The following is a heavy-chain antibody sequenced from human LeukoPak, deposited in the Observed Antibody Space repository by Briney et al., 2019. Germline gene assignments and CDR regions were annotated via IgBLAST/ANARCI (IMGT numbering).Heavy chain of an antibody. CDR2: ISGSGGST. CDR3: ARDLSYGARRFYGMDV. V-gene: IGHV3-23*01. D-gene: IGHD5-18*01. Sequence: GGSLRLSCAASGFIFSSYAINWVRQAPGKGLEWVSAISGSGGSTYYADSVKGRFTISRDFSKNTLYLQMNNLRAEDTAVYYCARDLSYGARRFYGMDVWGQGTTVTVSS. CDR1: GFIFSSYA. J-gene: IGHJ6*02.